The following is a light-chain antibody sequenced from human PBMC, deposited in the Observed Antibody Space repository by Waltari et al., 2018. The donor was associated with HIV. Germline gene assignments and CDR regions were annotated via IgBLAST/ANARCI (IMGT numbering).Light chain of an antibody. CDR2: HTI. Sequence: QTVVTQEPSFSVSPGWTVTLTCGLPSASVSTTYDTNWYRQTPGQSPRTLIYHTIIRSSVVPERFSCSILGNKAALTITGAQADDESHYYCVLYVGSGIYVFGPGTEVTVL. CDR3: VLYVGSGIYV. V-gene: IGLV8-61*01. CDR1: SASVSTTYD. J-gene: IGLJ1*01.